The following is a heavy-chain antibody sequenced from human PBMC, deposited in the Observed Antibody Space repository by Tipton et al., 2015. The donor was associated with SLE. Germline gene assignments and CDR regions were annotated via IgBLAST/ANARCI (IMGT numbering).Heavy chain of an antibody. J-gene: IGHJ4*02. D-gene: IGHD1-26*01. CDR2: IRYDGSNK. CDR3: AKGLGATDYFDY. V-gene: IGHV3-30*02. CDR1: GFTFSSYG. Sequence: SLRLSCAASGFTFSSYGMHWVRQAPGKGLEWVAFIRYDGSNKYYADSVKGRFTISRDNSKNTLYLQMNSLRAEDTAVYYCAKGLGATDYFDYWGQGTLVTVSS.